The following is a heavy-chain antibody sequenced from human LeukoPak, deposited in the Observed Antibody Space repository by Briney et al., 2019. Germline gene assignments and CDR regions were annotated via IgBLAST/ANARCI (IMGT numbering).Heavy chain of an antibody. Sequence: SGTLSLTCTVSGGSISSSGYYWGWIRQPPGKGLEWIGSMYYSGSTYYNPSLKSRVTISVDTSKNHFSLKLRPVTAADTAVYYCARDFRGGYDFWSGYYTPYYFDYWGQGTLGTVSP. J-gene: IGHJ4*02. CDR1: GGSISSSGYY. D-gene: IGHD3-3*01. CDR3: ARDFRGGYDFWSGYYTPYYFDY. V-gene: IGHV4-39*07. CDR2: MYYSGST.